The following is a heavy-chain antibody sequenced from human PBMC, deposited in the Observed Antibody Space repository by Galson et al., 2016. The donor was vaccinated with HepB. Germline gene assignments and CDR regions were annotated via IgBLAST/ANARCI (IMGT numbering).Heavy chain of an antibody. CDR3: ARKAKVGAHFDY. CDR1: ASALTTRGVG. CDR2: IYWDGDK. D-gene: IGHD1-26*01. J-gene: IGHJ4*02. Sequence: PALVKPTQTLTLTCTFSASALTTRGVGVGWIRQPPGKALEWLALIYWDGDKRYSPSLKSRLSVTRDTSKSQVVLTMTSMDPVDTATYYCARKAKVGAHFDYWGQGMLVTVSS. V-gene: IGHV2-5*02.